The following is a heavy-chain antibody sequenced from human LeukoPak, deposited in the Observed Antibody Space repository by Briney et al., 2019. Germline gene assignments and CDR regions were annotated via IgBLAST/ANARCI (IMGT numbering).Heavy chain of an antibody. CDR1: GFTFSSYA. Sequence: PGGSLRLSCAASGFTFSSYAMSWVRQAPGKGLEWVSSITDSGGSTYYADSVKGRFTISRDDSKNTAYLQMNSLKTEDTAVYYCTRLPYDILTGFLDYWGQGTLVTVSS. J-gene: IGHJ4*02. D-gene: IGHD3-9*01. CDR3: TRLPYDILTGFLDY. V-gene: IGHV3-23*01. CDR2: ITDSGGST.